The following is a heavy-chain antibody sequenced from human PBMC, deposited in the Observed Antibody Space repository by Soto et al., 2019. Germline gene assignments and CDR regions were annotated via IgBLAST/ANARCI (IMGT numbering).Heavy chain of an antibody. CDR3: VRSGTARLLRHSWFDT. D-gene: IGHD2-21*01. CDR1: GFTFNTYD. J-gene: IGHJ5*02. Sequence: EVQLVESGGGLVKPGGSLRLSCAASGFTFNTYDMNWVRQAPGKGLAWVSSITTSSAYIYYADSLKGRITISRDNAKNSLFLQVNSLRGEDTAVYYCVRSGTARLLRHSWFDTWGQGTLVTVSS. CDR2: ITTSSAYI. V-gene: IGHV3-21*01.